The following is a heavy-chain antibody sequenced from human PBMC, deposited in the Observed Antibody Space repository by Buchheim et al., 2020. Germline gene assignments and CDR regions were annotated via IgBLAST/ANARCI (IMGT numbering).Heavy chain of an antibody. V-gene: IGHV5-10-1*01. Sequence: EVQLVQSGAEVKKPGESLRISCKGSGYSFTSYWISWVRLMPGKGLEWMGRIDPSDSYTNYSPSFQGHVTISADKSITTSSPQWSSLKASDTAMYYCARLPIDYYYYYYGMDVWGQGTT. J-gene: IGHJ6*02. CDR1: GYSFTSYW. D-gene: IGHD2-15*01. CDR3: ARLPIDYYYYYYGMDV. CDR2: IDPSDSYT.